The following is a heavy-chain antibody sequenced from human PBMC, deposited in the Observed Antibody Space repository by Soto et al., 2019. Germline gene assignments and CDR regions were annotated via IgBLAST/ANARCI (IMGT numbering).Heavy chain of an antibody. Sequence: QVQLQESGPGLVKPSQTLSLTCTVSGGSITSGAYYWSWIRQPPGKGLEWIGYIFHSGSTYYNPSLERRSVISVDTSKNQFSLKLNSMTAADTAMYYCARANYDFLTGYPGYFYGMDVWGLGTTVTVSS. CDR2: IFHSGST. CDR3: ARANYDFLTGYPGYFYGMDV. J-gene: IGHJ6*02. D-gene: IGHD3-9*01. CDR1: GGSITSGAYY. V-gene: IGHV4-30-4*01.